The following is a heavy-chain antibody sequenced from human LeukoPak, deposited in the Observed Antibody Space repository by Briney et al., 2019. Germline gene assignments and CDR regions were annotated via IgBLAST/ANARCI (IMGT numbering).Heavy chain of an antibody. D-gene: IGHD1-1*01. Sequence: SQTLSLTCTVSGGSISSGGYCWTWIRQHPGKGLEWIGYIYYSGSTYYNPSLKSRVTISVDTSKNQFSLKLSSVTAADTAVYYCALLSWSYWGQGTLVTVSS. CDR3: ALLSWSY. V-gene: IGHV4-31*03. CDR2: IYYSGST. CDR1: GGSISSGGYC. J-gene: IGHJ4*02.